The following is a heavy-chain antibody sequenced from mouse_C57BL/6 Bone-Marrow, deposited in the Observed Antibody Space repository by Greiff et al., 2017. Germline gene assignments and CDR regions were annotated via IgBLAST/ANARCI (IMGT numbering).Heavy chain of an antibody. CDR3: ARWGYGYVDY. V-gene: IGHV1-42*01. D-gene: IGHD2-10*02. Sequence: EVKLVESGPELVKPGASVKISCKASGYSFTGYYMNWVKQSPEKSLEWIGEINPSTGGTTYNQKFKAKATLTVDKSSSTAYMQLKSLTSEDSAVYYCARWGYGYVDYWGQGTTLTVSS. CDR2: INPSTGGT. J-gene: IGHJ2*01. CDR1: GYSFTGYY.